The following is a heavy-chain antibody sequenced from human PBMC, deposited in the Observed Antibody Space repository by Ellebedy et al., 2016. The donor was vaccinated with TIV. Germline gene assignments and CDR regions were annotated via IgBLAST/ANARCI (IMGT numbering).Heavy chain of an antibody. V-gene: IGHV1-46*01. Sequence: AASVKVSCKASGYTFTSYGISWVRQAPGQGLEWMGIINPNGGSTSYAQKFQGRVTMTRDTSTSTGYMELSSLRSEDTAVYYCAKSVGATSSYDWGQGTLVTVSS. CDR3: AKSVGATSSYD. CDR2: INPNGGST. D-gene: IGHD1-26*01. J-gene: IGHJ4*02. CDR1: GYTFTSYG.